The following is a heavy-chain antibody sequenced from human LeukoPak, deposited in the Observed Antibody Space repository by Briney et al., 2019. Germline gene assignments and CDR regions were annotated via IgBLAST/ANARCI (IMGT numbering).Heavy chain of an antibody. Sequence: PGGSLRLSCTASGFPFQSYWMNWVRQAPGKGLELVANINADGSDKYFMDSVKGRFSISRDSANNRLYLQMTSLRAEDTAVYYYMPGRGYWGQGTLVAVSS. D-gene: IGHD2-8*02. V-gene: IGHV3-7*01. CDR3: MPGRGY. CDR1: GFPFQSYW. J-gene: IGHJ4*02. CDR2: INADGSDK.